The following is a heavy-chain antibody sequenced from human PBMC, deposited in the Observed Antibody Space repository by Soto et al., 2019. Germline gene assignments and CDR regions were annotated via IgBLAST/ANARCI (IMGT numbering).Heavy chain of an antibody. CDR3: ARERGSSGWQLYNWFDP. CDR1: GGTFSSYA. D-gene: IGHD6-19*01. V-gene: IGHV1-69*12. CDR2: IIPIFGTA. J-gene: IGHJ5*02. Sequence: QVQLVQSGAEVKKPGSSVKVSCKASGGTFSSYAISWVRQAPGQGLEWMGGIIPIFGTANYAQKFQGRVTITAEEPTSTAYMELSSLRSEDTAVYYCARERGSSGWQLYNWFDPWGQGTLVTVSS.